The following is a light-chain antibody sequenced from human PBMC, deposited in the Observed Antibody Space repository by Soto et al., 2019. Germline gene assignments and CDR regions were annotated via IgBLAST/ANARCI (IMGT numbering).Light chain of an antibody. V-gene: IGKV2-28*01. CDR1: QSLLHSNGYTY. J-gene: IGKJ2*01. CDR3: MQALQTPRT. CDR2: LGS. Sequence: DIVMTQSPLSLPVTPGEPASFSCRSSQSLLHSNGYTYLDWYLQKPGQSPQLLIYLGSNRASGVPDRFSGSGSGTDFTLKISRVEAEDVGVYYCMQALQTPRTFGQGTKLEIK.